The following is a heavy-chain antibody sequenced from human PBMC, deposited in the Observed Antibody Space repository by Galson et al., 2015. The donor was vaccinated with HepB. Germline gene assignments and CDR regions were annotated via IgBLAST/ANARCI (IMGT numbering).Heavy chain of an antibody. J-gene: IGHJ4*02. CDR3: AKDTSYYDSSGCFDY. D-gene: IGHD3-22*01. CDR1: GFTFDDYA. Sequence: SLRLSCAASGFTFDDYAMHWVRQAPGKGLEWVSGISWNSGSIGYADSVKGRFTISRDNAKNSLYLQMNSLRAEDTALYYCAKDTSYYDSSGCFDYWGQGTLVTVSS. V-gene: IGHV3-9*01. CDR2: ISWNSGSI.